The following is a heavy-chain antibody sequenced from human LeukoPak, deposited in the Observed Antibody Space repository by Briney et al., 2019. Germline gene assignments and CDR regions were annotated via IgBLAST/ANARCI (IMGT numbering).Heavy chain of an antibody. D-gene: IGHD6-19*01. CDR2: IHTSGRT. Sequence: SETLSLTCTVSGGSISRGDSYWTWIRQPAGTGLECIGRIHTSGRTNYNPSLKSRVTISVDTSKNQFSLKLSSVTAADTAVYYCARDSSGWSYYYYYYMDVWGKGTTVTISS. CDR1: GGSISRGDSY. J-gene: IGHJ6*03. V-gene: IGHV4-61*02. CDR3: ARDSSGWSYYYYYYMDV.